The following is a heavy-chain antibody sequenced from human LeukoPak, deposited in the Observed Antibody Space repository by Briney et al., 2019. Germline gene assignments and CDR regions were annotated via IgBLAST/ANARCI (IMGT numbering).Heavy chain of an antibody. Sequence: GRSLRLSCAASGFTFDDYAMHWVRQAPGKGLDWVSVISWNSGSIGYADSVKGRFTISRDNAKNSLYLQMNSLRAEDTALYYCAKDRSSGWYASIFDYWGQGTLVTVSS. CDR2: ISWNSGSI. J-gene: IGHJ4*02. CDR1: GFTFDDYA. D-gene: IGHD6-19*01. CDR3: AKDRSSGWYASIFDY. V-gene: IGHV3-9*01.